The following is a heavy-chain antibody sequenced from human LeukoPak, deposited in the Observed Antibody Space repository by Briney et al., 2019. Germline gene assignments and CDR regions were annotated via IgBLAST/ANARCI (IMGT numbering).Heavy chain of an antibody. V-gene: IGHV3-21*01. D-gene: IGHD5-12*01. J-gene: IGHJ4*02. CDR3: ARGPGGYHNT. CDR1: GFTFSGFA. CDR2: ISSSSSYI. Sequence: GGSLRLSCVASGFTFSGFAMIWVRQAPGKGLQWVSAISSSSSYIYYADSVKGRFTISRDNAKNSLYLQMNSLRAEDTAVYYCARGPGGYHNTGGQGTLVTVSS.